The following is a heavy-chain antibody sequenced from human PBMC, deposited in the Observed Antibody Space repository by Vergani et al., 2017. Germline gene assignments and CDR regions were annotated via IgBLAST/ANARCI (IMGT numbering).Heavy chain of an antibody. J-gene: IGHJ4*02. CDR1: RYTFTSYY. D-gene: IGHD5-18*01. CDR2: INPSGGST. V-gene: IGHV1-46*03. CDR3: ARVSLAWIQLWAFDY. Sequence: QVQLVQSGAEVKKPGASVKVSCKASRYTFTSYYMHWVRQAPGQGLEWMGIINPSGGSTSYAQKFQGRVTMTRDTSTSTVYMELSSLRSEDTAVYYCARVSLAWIQLWAFDYWGQGTLVTVSS.